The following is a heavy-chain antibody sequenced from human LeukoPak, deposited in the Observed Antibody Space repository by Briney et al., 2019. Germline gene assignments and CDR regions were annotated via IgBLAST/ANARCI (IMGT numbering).Heavy chain of an antibody. V-gene: IGHV3-74*01. D-gene: IGHD7-27*01. J-gene: IGHJ4*02. CDR1: GFTFSSYA. CDR3: ATSLGPLAEY. Sequence: QTGGSLRLSCAASGFTFSSYAMHWVRQTPGKGLVWVSRINSGGSGTSYADSVEGRFTISRDNAKNTLYLQMNSLKGEDTAVYYCATSLGPLAEYWGQGTLVTVSS. CDR2: INSGGSGT.